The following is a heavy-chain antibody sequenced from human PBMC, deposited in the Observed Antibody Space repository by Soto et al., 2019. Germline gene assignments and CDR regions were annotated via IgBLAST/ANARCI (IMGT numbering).Heavy chain of an antibody. J-gene: IGHJ6*02. CDR1: GYSFTSYW. CDR3: ARSMLRLGNYYGMDV. D-gene: IGHD5-12*01. Sequence: GESLKLSCKVSGYSFTSYWISWVRQMPGKGLEWMGRIDPSDSYTNYSPSFQGHVTISADKSISTAYLQWSSLKASDTAMYYCARSMLRLGNYYGMDVWGQGTTVTVS. V-gene: IGHV5-10-1*01. CDR2: IDPSDSYT.